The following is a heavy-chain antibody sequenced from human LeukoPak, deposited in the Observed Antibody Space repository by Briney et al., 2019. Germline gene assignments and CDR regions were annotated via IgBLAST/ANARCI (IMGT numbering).Heavy chain of an antibody. CDR3: AKAFDSISPLDY. V-gene: IGHV3-30-3*01. CDR2: ISYDESNK. Sequence: GGSLRLSCAASGFTFSSYAMHWVRQAPGKGLEWVAVISYDESNKYYADSVKGRFTISRDNSKNTLYLQMNSLRAEDTAVYYCAKAFDSISPLDYWGQGTLVTVSS. CDR1: GFTFSSYA. D-gene: IGHD4-11*01. J-gene: IGHJ4*02.